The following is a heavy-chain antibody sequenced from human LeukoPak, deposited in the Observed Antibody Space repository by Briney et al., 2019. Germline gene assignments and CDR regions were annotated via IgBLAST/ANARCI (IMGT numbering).Heavy chain of an antibody. CDR3: ARTDDYGGNSYFDY. Sequence: GESLKISCKGSGYSFTSYWIGWVRLMPGKGLEWMGSIYPGDSDMRYSPSFQGQVTISADKSISTAYLQWSCLKASDTAMYYCARTDDYGGNSYFDYWGQGTLVTVSS. V-gene: IGHV5-51*01. CDR2: IYPGDSDM. D-gene: IGHD4-23*01. CDR1: GYSFTSYW. J-gene: IGHJ4*02.